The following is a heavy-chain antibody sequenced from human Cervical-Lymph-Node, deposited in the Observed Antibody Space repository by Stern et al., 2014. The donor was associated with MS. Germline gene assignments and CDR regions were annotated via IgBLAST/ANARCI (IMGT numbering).Heavy chain of an antibody. CDR2: IGWNSATK. V-gene: IGHV3-9*01. J-gene: IGHJ5*01. CDR3: AKSYSSSWSGWIDS. Sequence: EVQLVESGGGLVQPGRSLRLSCSASQITFDDYGFHLVRQVPGKGLEWGAGIGWNSATKVYADSVKGRFTISRDNARDSLYLQMNNLTPDDTALYYCAKSYSSSWSGWIDSWGQGILVTVSS. D-gene: IGHD6-13*01. CDR1: QITFDDYG.